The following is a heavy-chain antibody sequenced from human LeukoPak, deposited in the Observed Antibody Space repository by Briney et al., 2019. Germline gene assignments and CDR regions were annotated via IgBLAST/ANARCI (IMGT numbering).Heavy chain of an antibody. Sequence: SETLSLTCTVSGYSVSSGYYWGWIRQPPGKGLEWIGSIYHSGSTYYNPSLKSRVTISVDTSKNQFSLKLSSVTAADTAVYYCARVQLGVSSSYYYYYMDVWGKGTTVTVSS. CDR2: IYHSGST. V-gene: IGHV4-38-2*02. D-gene: IGHD6-6*01. J-gene: IGHJ6*03. CDR1: GYSVSSGYY. CDR3: ARVQLGVSSSYYYYYMDV.